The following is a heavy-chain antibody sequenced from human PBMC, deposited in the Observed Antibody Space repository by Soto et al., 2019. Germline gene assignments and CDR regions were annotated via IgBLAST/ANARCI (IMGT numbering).Heavy chain of an antibody. V-gene: IGHV4-34*01. J-gene: IGHJ4*02. Sequence: NPSETLSLTCTVYGASFTNYAWTWIRQFPGQGLEWIGEIQRSGGANYNPSLKSRVSISMEPSKNQFSLEMSSVTAADTAVYYCARGAPGLWGQGTLVTVSS. CDR1: GASFTNYA. CDR2: IQRSGGA. CDR3: ARGAPGL.